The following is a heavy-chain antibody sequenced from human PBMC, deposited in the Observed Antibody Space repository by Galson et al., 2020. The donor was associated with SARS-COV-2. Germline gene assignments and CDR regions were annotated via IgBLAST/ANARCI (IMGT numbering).Heavy chain of an antibody. CDR3: AREDMVRGVISNPVYYYYYGMDV. D-gene: IGHD3-10*01. V-gene: IGHV4-34*01. CDR2: INHSGST. CDR1: GGSFSGYY. Sequence: SETLSLTCAVYGGSFSGYYWSWIRQPPGKGLEWSGEINHSGSTNYNPSLKSRVTISVDTSKNQFSLKLSSVTAADTAVYYCAREDMVRGVISNPVYYYYYGMDVWGQGTTVTVSS. J-gene: IGHJ6*02.